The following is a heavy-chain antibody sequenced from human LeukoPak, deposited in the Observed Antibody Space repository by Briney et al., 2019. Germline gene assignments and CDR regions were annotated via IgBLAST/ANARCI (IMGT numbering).Heavy chain of an antibody. CDR3: ARGTVSDY. Sequence: GRSLRLSCAASGFTFSSYAMHWVRQAPGKGLEWVAVISYDGSNKYYADSVKGRFTISRDNSKNTLYLQMSSLRAEDTAVYYCARGTVSDYWGQGTLVTVSS. D-gene: IGHD4-11*01. CDR2: ISYDGSNK. V-gene: IGHV3-30*14. J-gene: IGHJ4*02. CDR1: GFTFSSYA.